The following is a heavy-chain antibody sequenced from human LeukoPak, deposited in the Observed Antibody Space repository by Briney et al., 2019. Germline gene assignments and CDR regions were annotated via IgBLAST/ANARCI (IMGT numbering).Heavy chain of an antibody. D-gene: IGHD6-13*01. CDR1: GFTFDDYA. V-gene: IGHV3-9*01. Sequence: GGSLRLSCAASGFTFDDYAMHWVRQAPGKGLEWVSGISWNSGSIGYADSVKGRFTISRDNAKNSLYLQMNSLRAEDTALYYCAKDRDNRIAAAGYWGQGTLVTVSS. J-gene: IGHJ4*02. CDR3: AKDRDNRIAAAGY. CDR2: ISWNSGSI.